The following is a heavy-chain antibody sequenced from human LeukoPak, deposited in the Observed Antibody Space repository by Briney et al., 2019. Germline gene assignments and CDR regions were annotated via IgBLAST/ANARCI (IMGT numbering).Heavy chain of an antibody. V-gene: IGHV1-2*02. CDR2: INPNSGGT. D-gene: IGHD3-22*01. CDR1: GYTFTGYY. Sequence: GASVKVSCKASGYTFTGYYMHWVRQAPGQGLEWMGWINPNSGGTNYAQKFQGRVTMTRDTSISTAYMELSRLRSDDTAVYYCARGPEYYYDSSGYYPYWGQGTLVTVSS. CDR3: ARGPEYYYDSSGYYPY. J-gene: IGHJ4*02.